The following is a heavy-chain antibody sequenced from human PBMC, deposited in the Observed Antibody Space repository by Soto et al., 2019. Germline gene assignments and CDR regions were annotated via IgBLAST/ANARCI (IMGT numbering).Heavy chain of an antibody. CDR1: GYTFTSYA. CDR3: ARTRIVVVPAANTGAWRFDA. CDR2: INAGNGNT. Sequence: QVQLVQSGAEVKKPGASVKVSCKASGYTFTSYAMHWVRQAPGQRLEWMGWINAGNGNTKYSQKFQGRVTITRDTSASTAYMELSSLRSEDTAVYYCARTRIVVVPAANTGAWRFDAWGQGTLVTVSS. V-gene: IGHV1-3*01. D-gene: IGHD2-2*01. J-gene: IGHJ5*02.